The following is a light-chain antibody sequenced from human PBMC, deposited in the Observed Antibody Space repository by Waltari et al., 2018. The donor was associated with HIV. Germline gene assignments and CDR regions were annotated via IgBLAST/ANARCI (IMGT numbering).Light chain of an antibody. CDR1: SSDVGGYHY. J-gene: IGLJ3*02. Sequence: QSALTQPRSVSGSPGQSVTISCTGTSSDVGGYHYVSWYQQHPGKAPKLMIYDVITRPSGVPDRFSGSKSGNTASLTISGLQAEDEADYYCCSYAGSYAWVFGGGTKLTVL. V-gene: IGLV2-11*01. CDR2: DVI. CDR3: CSYAGSYAWV.